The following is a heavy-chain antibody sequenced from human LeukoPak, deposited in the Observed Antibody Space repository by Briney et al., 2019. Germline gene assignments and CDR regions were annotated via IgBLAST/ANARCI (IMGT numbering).Heavy chain of an antibody. J-gene: IGHJ4*02. V-gene: IGHV4-31*03. Sequence: PSQTLSLTCTVSGGSISSGGYSWSWIRQHPGKGLEWIGYIYYSGSTYYNPSLKSRVTISVDTSKNQFSLKLSSVTAADTAVYYCARTPAYDFWNVFDYWGQGTLVTVSS. D-gene: IGHD3-3*01. CDR3: ARTPAYDFWNVFDY. CDR1: GGSISSGGYS. CDR2: IYYSGST.